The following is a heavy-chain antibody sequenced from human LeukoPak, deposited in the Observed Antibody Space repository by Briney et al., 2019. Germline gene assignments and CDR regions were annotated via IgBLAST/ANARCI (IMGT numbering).Heavy chain of an antibody. Sequence: ASVKVSCKASGYTFTGYYMHWVRQAPGQGLELMGWINPNSGGTNYAQKFQGRVTMTRDTSISTAYMELSRLRSDDTAVYYCARVVVGGSSGYYASGEGDYWGQGTLVTVSS. CDR1: GYTFTGYY. J-gene: IGHJ4*02. CDR3: ARVVVGGSSGYYASGEGDY. CDR2: INPNSGGT. V-gene: IGHV1-2*02. D-gene: IGHD3-22*01.